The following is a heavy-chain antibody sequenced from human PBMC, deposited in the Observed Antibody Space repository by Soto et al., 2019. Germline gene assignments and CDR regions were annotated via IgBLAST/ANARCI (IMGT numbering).Heavy chain of an antibody. CDR2: ISSSSSYI. CDR3: ARDGGYSGYDPEKPFDY. D-gene: IGHD5-12*01. V-gene: IGHV3-21*01. J-gene: IGHJ4*02. Sequence: EVQLVESGGGLVKPGGSLRLSCAASGFTFSSYSMNWVRQAPGKGLEWVSPISSSSSYIYYADSVKGRFTISRDNAKNSLYLQMNSLRAEDTAVYYCARDGGYSGYDPEKPFDYWGQGTLVTVSS. CDR1: GFTFSSYS.